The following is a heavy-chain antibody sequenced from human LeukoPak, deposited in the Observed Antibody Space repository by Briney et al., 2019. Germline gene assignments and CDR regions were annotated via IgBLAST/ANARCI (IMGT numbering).Heavy chain of an antibody. Sequence: ASVKVSCKASGYTFTGYYMPWVRQAPGQGLEWMGWINPNSGGTNYAQKFQGRVTMTRDTSISTAYMELSRLRSDDTAVYYCARVRCSGGSCYSLDFDYWGQGTLVTVSS. CDR2: INPNSGGT. CDR3: ARVRCSGGSCYSLDFDY. V-gene: IGHV1-2*02. J-gene: IGHJ4*02. D-gene: IGHD2-15*01. CDR1: GYTFTGYY.